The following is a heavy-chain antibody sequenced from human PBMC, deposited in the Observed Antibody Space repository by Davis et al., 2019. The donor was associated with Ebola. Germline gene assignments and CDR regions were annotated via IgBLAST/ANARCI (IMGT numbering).Heavy chain of an antibody. CDR1: GFTFSSYA. Sequence: PGGSLRLSCAASGFTFSSYAMSWVRQAPGKGLEWVSAISGSGGSTYYADSVKGRFTISRDNSKNTLYLQMNGLRAEDTAVYYCAKGGSAYQLLYGSAFNWFDPWGQGTLVTVSS. CDR2: ISGSGGST. V-gene: IGHV3-23*01. CDR3: AKGGSAYQLLYGSAFNWFDP. D-gene: IGHD2-2*02. J-gene: IGHJ5*02.